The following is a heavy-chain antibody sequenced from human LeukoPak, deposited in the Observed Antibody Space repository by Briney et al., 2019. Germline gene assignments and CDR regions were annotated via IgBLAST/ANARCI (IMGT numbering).Heavy chain of an antibody. Sequence: SQTLSLTCAISGDSVSSNSAAWNWIRQSPSRGLEWLGRTYYKSKWYNDYAVSVKSRITINPDTSKNQFSLQLNSVTPEDTAVYYCARAGVDYYDSSSYPIYYFDPWGQGTLVTVSS. CDR3: ARAGVDYYDSSSYPIYYFDP. CDR1: GDSVSSNSAA. D-gene: IGHD3-22*01. J-gene: IGHJ5*02. V-gene: IGHV6-1*01. CDR2: TYYKSKWYN.